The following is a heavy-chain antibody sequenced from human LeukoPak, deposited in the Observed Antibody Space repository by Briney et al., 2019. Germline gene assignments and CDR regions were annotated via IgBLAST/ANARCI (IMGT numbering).Heavy chain of an antibody. Sequence: SETLSLTCTVSGGSIRSYYWGWIRQPPGKGLEWIGYIYYSGSTNYNPSLKSRVTISVDTSKNQFSLKLSSVTAADTAVYYCAREGIAAAGYYYYGMDVWGQGTTVTVSS. D-gene: IGHD6-13*01. CDR1: GGSIRSYY. CDR2: IYYSGST. V-gene: IGHV4-59*01. CDR3: AREGIAAAGYYYYGMDV. J-gene: IGHJ6*02.